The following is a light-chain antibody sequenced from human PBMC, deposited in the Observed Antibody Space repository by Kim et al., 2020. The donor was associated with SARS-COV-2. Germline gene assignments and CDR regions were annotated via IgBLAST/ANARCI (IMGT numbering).Light chain of an antibody. CDR2: AAS. V-gene: IGKV1-39*01. Sequence: DIQMTQSPSSLSASVGDRVTITCRASQSISNSLNWYQQKPGKAPKLLIYAASSLQSGVPSRFSGSGSGTDFTLTISSLQPEDFATYYCQQSYGTPRTFGQGTKLEI. J-gene: IGKJ2*01. CDR3: QQSYGTPRT. CDR1: QSISNS.